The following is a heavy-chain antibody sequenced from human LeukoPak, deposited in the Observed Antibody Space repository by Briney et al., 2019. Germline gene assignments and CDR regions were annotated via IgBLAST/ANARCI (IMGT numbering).Heavy chain of an antibody. J-gene: IGHJ4*02. CDR3: ARGSEAGSSSWLDY. Sequence: PGGSLRLSCAASGFTFSSYGMHWVRQAPGKGREWVAVIRYDGNNKYYADSVKGRFTISRDNSKNTLYLQTNSLRVDDTAVFYCARGSEAGSSSWLDYWGQGTLVTVSS. CDR1: GFTFSSYG. CDR2: IRYDGNNK. D-gene: IGHD6-13*01. V-gene: IGHV3-33*08.